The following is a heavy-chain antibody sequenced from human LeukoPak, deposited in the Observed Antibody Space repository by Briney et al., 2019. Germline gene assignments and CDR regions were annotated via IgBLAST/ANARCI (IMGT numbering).Heavy chain of an antibody. CDR2: IYTSGST. Sequence: SETLSLTCTVSGGSISSYYWSWIRQPAGKGLEWIGRIYTSGSTNYNPSLKSRVTISVDKSKNQFSLKLSSVTAADTAVYYCARAVYVDDQDYYYYMDVWGKGTTVTVSS. D-gene: IGHD5/OR15-5a*01. CDR1: GGSISSYY. CDR3: ARAVYVDDQDYYYYMDV. J-gene: IGHJ6*03. V-gene: IGHV4-4*07.